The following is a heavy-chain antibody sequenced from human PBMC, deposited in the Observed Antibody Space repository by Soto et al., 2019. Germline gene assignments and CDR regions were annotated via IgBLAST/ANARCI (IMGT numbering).Heavy chain of an antibody. J-gene: IGHJ4*01. D-gene: IGHD3-9*01. V-gene: IGHV1-69*02. CDR2: IIPILDIA. Sequence: GASVKVSCKASGGSFNSYTISWVRQAPGQGLEWMGRIIPILDIANYAQKFQGRVTMTEDTSTDTAYMDLSSLRSEDTAVYYCATSSYYDILTGDFDYWG. CDR1: GGSFNSYT. CDR3: ATSSYYDILTGDFDY.